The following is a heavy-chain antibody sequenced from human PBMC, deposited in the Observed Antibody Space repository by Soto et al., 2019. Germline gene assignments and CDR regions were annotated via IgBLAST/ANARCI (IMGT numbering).Heavy chain of an antibody. J-gene: IGHJ6*02. CDR2: INVGNGNT. D-gene: IGHD2-15*01. CDR1: GHTLTSYA. CDR3: ARVVVDYYGMDV. Sequence: ASVKVSCKASGHTLTSYAMHWVRQAPGQGLEWMGWINVGNGNTKYSQKFQGRVTITRDTSASTAYMELSSLRSEDTAVYYCARVVVDYYGMDVWGQGTTVTAP. V-gene: IGHV1-3*01.